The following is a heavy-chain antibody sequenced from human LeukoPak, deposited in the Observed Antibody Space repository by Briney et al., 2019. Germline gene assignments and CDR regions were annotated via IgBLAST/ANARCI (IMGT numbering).Heavy chain of an antibody. CDR3: ARYCSGGSCYSAFDY. Sequence: GGSLRLSCAASGFTFSNYEMNWVRQAPVKGLEWLSYISDSGSTIYYADSVKGRFTISRDNAKNSLFLQMNSLRAEDTAVYYCARYCSGGSCYSAFDYWGQGTLVTVSS. CDR1: GFTFSNYE. CDR2: ISDSGSTI. V-gene: IGHV3-48*03. J-gene: IGHJ4*02. D-gene: IGHD2-15*01.